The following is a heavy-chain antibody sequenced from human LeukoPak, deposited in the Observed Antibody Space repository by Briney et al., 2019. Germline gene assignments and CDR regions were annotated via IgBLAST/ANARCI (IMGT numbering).Heavy chain of an antibody. CDR3: ARLVKGSDYFDY. D-gene: IGHD3-9*01. V-gene: IGHV3-7*01. Sequence: PGGSLRLSCAASGFTFSSYWMSWVRQAPGKGLEWVANIKQDGSEKYYVDSVKGRFTISRDNAKNSLYLQINSPRAEDTAVYYCARLVKGSDYFDYWGQGTLVTVSS. J-gene: IGHJ4*02. CDR2: IKQDGSEK. CDR1: GFTFSSYW.